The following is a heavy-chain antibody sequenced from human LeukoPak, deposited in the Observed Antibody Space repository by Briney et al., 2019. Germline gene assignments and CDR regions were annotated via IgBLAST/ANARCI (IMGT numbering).Heavy chain of an antibody. J-gene: IGHJ6*03. Sequence: PGGSLRLSCAASGFTFSSYAMSWVRQAPGKGLEWVSAISGSGGSTYYADSVKGRFTISRDNSKNTLYLQMNSLRAEDTAVYYCAKRDDSYYYYHMDVWGKGTAVTVSS. V-gene: IGHV3-23*01. D-gene: IGHD5-24*01. CDR1: GFTFSSYA. CDR2: ISGSGGST. CDR3: AKRDDSYYYYHMDV.